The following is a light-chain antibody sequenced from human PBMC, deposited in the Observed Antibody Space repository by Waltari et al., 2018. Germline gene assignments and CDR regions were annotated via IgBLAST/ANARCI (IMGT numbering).Light chain of an antibody. CDR3: QQYYSGST. CDR1: HNILYNSNNKHY. V-gene: IGKV4-1*01. Sequence: DIVMTQSPASLAVSLGERTTINCKYIHNILYNSNNKHYLAWYQQKPGQPPKLLIYLASTRESVVPDRFSGSGSGTDFTLTISSLQAEDVAVYFCQQYYSGSTVGQGTKLEIK. CDR2: LAS. J-gene: IGKJ2*01.